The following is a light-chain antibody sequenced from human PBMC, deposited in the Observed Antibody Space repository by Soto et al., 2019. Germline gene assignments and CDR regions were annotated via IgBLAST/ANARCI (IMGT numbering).Light chain of an antibody. CDR1: QSVSSSY. Sequence: EIVLTQSPGTLSLSPGERATLSCRASQSVSSSYLAWYQQKPGQAPRLLIYGASSRATGIPDRFSGSGSGTDFTLTTSRLEPEDFAAYYCQQYGSSYTFGQGTKLEIK. V-gene: IGKV3-20*01. CDR2: GAS. J-gene: IGKJ2*01. CDR3: QQYGSSYT.